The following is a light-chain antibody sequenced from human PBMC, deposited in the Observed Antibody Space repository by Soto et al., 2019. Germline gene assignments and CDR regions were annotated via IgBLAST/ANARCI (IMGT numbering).Light chain of an antibody. CDR3: SSFTDSSVL. Sequence: QSVLAQPASVSGSPGQSITISCTGPTSDVSWYQQLPGRTPRLIIYEVSHRPSGLSDRFSGSKSGNTASLTISGLQAEDEATYYCSSFTDSSVLFGGGTQLTVL. CDR2: EVS. V-gene: IGLV2-14*01. J-gene: IGLJ2*01. CDR1: TSDV.